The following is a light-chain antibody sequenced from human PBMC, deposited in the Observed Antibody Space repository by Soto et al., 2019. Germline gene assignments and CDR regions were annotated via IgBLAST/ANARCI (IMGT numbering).Light chain of an antibody. J-gene: IGKJ2*01. CDR2: QLS. V-gene: IGKV2-30*01. CDR1: QSLVYTDGNTY. Sequence: DVVVTQSPLSLPVTLGQPASISCRSSQSLVYTDGNTYLNWFQQRPGQSPRRVIYQLSNRDSGVPDRFSGSGSGTDFTLKISRVEAEDVGVDYCMQGTHWPPMYTFGQGTKLEIK. CDR3: MQGTHWPPMYT.